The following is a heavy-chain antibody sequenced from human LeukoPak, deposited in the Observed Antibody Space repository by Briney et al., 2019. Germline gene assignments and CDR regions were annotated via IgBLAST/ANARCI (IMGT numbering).Heavy chain of an antibody. CDR1: GFTFSSYW. J-gene: IGHJ6*02. V-gene: IGHV3-7*01. CDR2: IKQDGSEK. D-gene: IGHD3-10*01. Sequence: GGFLRLSCAASGFTFSSYWMSWVRQAPGKGLEWVANIKQDGSEKYYVDSVKGRFTISRDNSKNTLFLQMNSLRTEDTAVYYCARGSGRLVRGEYYYYGLDVWGQGTTVTVSS. CDR3: ARGSGRLVRGEYYYYGLDV.